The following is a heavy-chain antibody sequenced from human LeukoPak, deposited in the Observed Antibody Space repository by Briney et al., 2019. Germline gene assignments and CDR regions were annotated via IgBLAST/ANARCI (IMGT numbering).Heavy chain of an antibody. CDR2: ISSGSSYI. CDR3: ASESGHWNY. V-gene: IGHV3-21*01. Sequence: GGSLRLSCAASGFTFSPYNMNWVRQAPGKGLEWVSSISSGSSYINYADSVRGRFTISRDNAKNSLYLQMNSLRVEDTAAYYCASESGHWNYWGQGTLVTVSS. D-gene: IGHD3-3*01. CDR1: GFTFSPYN. J-gene: IGHJ4*02.